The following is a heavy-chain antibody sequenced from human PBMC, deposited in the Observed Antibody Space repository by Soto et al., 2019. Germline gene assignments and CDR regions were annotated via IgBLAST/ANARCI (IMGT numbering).Heavy chain of an antibody. V-gene: IGHV4-39*01. CDR1: GGSLSSSSYY. J-gene: IGHJ6*02. CDR3: ARLTSPTQYSCSAMAV. D-gene: IGHD2-2*01. Sequence: SETLSLTCTVSGGSLSSSSYYWGWIRQPPGKGLEWIGSIYYSGSTYYNPSLKSRVTISVDTSKNQFSLKLSSVTAADTAVYYSARLTSPTQYSCSAMAVWGQGTPVTV. CDR2: IYYSGST.